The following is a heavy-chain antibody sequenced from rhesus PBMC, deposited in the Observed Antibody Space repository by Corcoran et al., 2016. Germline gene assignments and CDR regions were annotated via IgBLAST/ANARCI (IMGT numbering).Heavy chain of an antibody. CDR2: IYGSSTST. V-gene: IGHV4S10*01. Sequence: QVQLQESGPGVVKPSATLSLTCAVSGGSISHRSRWGWLRPPPGKGLEWIGYIYGSSTSTNYNPSLKSRVTISKDTSKNQFSLKLSSVTAADTAVYYCARGGQRLDYWGQGVLVTVSS. J-gene: IGHJ4*01. D-gene: IGHD6-31*01. CDR3: ARGGQRLDY. CDR1: GGSISHRSR.